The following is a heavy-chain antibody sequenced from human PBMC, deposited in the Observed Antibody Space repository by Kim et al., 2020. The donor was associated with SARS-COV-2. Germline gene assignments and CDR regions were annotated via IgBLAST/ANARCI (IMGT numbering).Heavy chain of an antibody. CDR2: ISSSGSTI. CDR1: GFTFSSYE. J-gene: IGHJ6*02. V-gene: IGHV3-48*03. Sequence: GGSLRLSCAASGFTFSSYEMNWVRQAPGQGLEWVSYISSSGSTIYYADSVKGRFTISRDNAKNSLYMQMNSLRAEDTAVYYCARVGWTYYYDSSGYYYYYYGMDVWGQGTTVTVSS. D-gene: IGHD3-22*01. CDR3: ARVGWTYYYDSSGYYYYYYGMDV.